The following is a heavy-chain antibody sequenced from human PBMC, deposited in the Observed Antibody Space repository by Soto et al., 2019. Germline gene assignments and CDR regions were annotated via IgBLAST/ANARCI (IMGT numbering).Heavy chain of an antibody. CDR2: ISAYNGNT. D-gene: IGHD6-19*01. J-gene: IGHJ4*02. CDR1: GYTFTSYG. CDR3: ARDLYSSGWPKRPYYFDY. V-gene: IGHV1-18*01. Sequence: ASVKVSCKASGYTFTSYGISWVRQAPGQGLEWMGWISAYNGNTNYAQKLQGRVTMTTDTSTRTAYMELRSLRSDDTAVYYCARDLYSSGWPKRPYYFDYWGQGTLVTVSS.